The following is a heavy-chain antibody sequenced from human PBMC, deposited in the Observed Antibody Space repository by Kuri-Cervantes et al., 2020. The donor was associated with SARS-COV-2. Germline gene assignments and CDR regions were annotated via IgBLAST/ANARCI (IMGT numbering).Heavy chain of an antibody. Sequence: SVKVSCKASGGTFSSYAISWVRQAPGQGLEWMGGIIPIFGTANYAQKFQGRVTITTDESTSTAYMELSSLRSEDTAVYYCARDQYGSGGTGNYWGQGTLVTVSS. D-gene: IGHD3-10*01. CDR1: GGTFSSYA. CDR3: ARDQYGSGGTGNY. CDR2: IIPIFGTA. J-gene: IGHJ4*02. V-gene: IGHV1-69*05.